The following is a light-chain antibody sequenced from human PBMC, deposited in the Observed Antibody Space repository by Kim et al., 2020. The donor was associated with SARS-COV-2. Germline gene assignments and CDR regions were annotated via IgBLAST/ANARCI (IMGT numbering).Light chain of an antibody. Sequence: SFGYLAWYQQKPGQAPRLLIYGSASRATGIPDKFTGSGSGTDFALTISRLEPEDFAVYYCQQYDASPYTFGLGTKLE. CDR3: QQYDASPYT. J-gene: IGKJ2*01. V-gene: IGKV3-20*01. CDR2: GSA. CDR1: SFGY.